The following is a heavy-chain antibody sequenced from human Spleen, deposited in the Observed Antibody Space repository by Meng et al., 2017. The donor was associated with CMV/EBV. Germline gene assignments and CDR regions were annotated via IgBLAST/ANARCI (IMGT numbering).Heavy chain of an antibody. J-gene: IGHJ4*02. CDR2: IYYSGST. CDR3: ARATTRYLGSYDY. Sequence: VSVGSISSGDYYWSWIRQPPGKGLEWIGYIYYSGSTYYNPSLKSRVTISVDTSKNQFSLKLSSVTAADTAVYYCARATTRYLGSYDYWGQGTLVTV. V-gene: IGHV4-30-4*08. D-gene: IGHD3-16*01. CDR1: VGSISSGDYY.